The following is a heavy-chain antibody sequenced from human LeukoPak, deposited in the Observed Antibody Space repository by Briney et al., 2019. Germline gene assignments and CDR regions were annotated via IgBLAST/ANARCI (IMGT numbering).Heavy chain of an antibody. CDR3: ASRSTSQRSFDY. CDR2: INHSGST. Sequence: SETLSLTCAVYGGSFSGYYWSWIRQPPGKGLEWIGEINHSGSTNYNPSLKSRVTISVDTSKNQFSLKLSSVTAADTAVYYCASRSTSQRSFDYWGQGTLVTVSS. V-gene: IGHV4-34*01. D-gene: IGHD2-2*01. J-gene: IGHJ4*02. CDR1: GGSFSGYY.